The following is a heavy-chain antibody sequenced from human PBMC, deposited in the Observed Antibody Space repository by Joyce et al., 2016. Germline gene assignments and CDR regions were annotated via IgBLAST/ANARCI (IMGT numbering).Heavy chain of an antibody. J-gene: IGHJ4*02. Sequence: QVQLVQSGTEVKKPGASAKVSCKASGYSFASHAMHWVRQAPGQRPEWMGWINGGNGNTKYAYKFQGRVTISRDTSASTVYMELRSLTSEDAAVYYCARSAQVVLSFDHWGQGSLVTVSS. D-gene: IGHD2-15*01. CDR1: GYSFASHA. V-gene: IGHV1-3*01. CDR3: ARSAQVVLSFDH. CDR2: INGGNGNT.